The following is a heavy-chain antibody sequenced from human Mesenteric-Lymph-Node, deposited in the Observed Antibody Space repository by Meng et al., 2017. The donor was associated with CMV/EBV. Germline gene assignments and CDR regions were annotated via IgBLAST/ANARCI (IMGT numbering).Heavy chain of an antibody. CDR3: ARGGVATMHPFDY. D-gene: IGHD5-12*01. Sequence: VSGGSVSSGTYYWSWIQQPPGKGLEWIGYVYFRGSTKYNPSFKSRVTISVDTSKNQFSLRLSSVTAADTAMYYCARGGVATMHPFDYWGQGTLVTVSS. CDR2: VYFRGST. V-gene: IGHV4-61*01. CDR1: GGSVSSGTYY. J-gene: IGHJ4*02.